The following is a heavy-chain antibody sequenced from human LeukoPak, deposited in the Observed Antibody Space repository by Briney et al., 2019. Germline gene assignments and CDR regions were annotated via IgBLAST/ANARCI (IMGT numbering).Heavy chain of an antibody. CDR2: ISLSSDYI. Sequence: GGSLRLSCAASGFTFSTYSMNWVRQAPGKGLEWMSYISLSSDYIFYADSVKGRFTISRDNAKNSLYLQMNSLRAEDTAVYYCATDQRGYNWNYLDYWGQGTLVTVSS. J-gene: IGHJ4*02. D-gene: IGHD1-20*01. CDR3: ATDQRGYNWNYLDY. CDR1: GFTFSTYS. V-gene: IGHV3-21*05.